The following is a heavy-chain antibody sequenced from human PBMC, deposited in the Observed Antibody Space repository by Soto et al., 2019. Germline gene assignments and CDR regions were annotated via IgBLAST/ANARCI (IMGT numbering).Heavy chain of an antibody. J-gene: IGHJ6*02. D-gene: IGHD3-3*01. CDR3: AKDQGFTIFGVESYGMDV. CDR2: ITGSGRTT. V-gene: IGHV3-23*01. Sequence: EVQLLESGRGLVQPGGSLTLSCAASTFTFNNYAMTWVRQAPGKGLEWVSGITGSGRTTYYADSVKGRFTISRDNSKNTLYLQINTLRAEDTAIYYCAKDQGFTIFGVESYGMDVWGQGTTVTVSS. CDR1: TFTFNNYA.